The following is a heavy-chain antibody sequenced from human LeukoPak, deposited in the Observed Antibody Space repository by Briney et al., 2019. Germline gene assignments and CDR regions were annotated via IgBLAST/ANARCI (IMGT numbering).Heavy chain of an antibody. CDR3: AKDPSVYYGDYIIR. CDR2: IYSGGRT. D-gene: IGHD4-17*01. V-gene: IGHV3-53*01. Sequence: GGSLRLSCAASGFTVSSNYMSWVRQAPEKGLEWVSVIYSGGRTYYADSVKGRFTISRDNSKNTLYLQMSSLRVEDTAVYYCAKDPSVYYGDYIIRWGQGTLVLVSS. J-gene: IGHJ4*02. CDR1: GFTVSSNY.